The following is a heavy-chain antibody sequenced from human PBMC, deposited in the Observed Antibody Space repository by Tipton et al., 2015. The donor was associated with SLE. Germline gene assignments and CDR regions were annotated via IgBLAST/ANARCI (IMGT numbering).Heavy chain of an antibody. J-gene: IGHJ4*02. CDR3: ARADYGGPYYFDY. Sequence: TLSLTCTVSGGSISSSSYYWGWIRQPPGKGLEWVGSIYHSGSTYYNPSLKSRVTISVDTSKNQFSLKLSSVTAADTAVYYCARADYGGPYYFDYWGQGTLVTVSS. CDR2: IYHSGST. CDR1: GGSISSSSYY. D-gene: IGHD4-23*01. V-gene: IGHV4-39*07.